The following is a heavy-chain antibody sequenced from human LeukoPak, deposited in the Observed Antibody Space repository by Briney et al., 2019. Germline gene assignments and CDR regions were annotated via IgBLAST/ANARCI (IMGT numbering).Heavy chain of an antibody. CDR1: GFTFDDYT. Sequence: GGSLRLSCAASGFTFDDYTMHWVRHAPGKGLEWVSLISWDGGSTYYADSVKGRFTISRDNSKNSLYLQMNSLRTEDTALYYCAKSAYDYVWGSYRELYYFDYWGQGTLVTVSS. D-gene: IGHD3-16*02. CDR2: ISWDGGST. V-gene: IGHV3-43*01. J-gene: IGHJ4*02. CDR3: AKSAYDYVWGSYRELYYFDY.